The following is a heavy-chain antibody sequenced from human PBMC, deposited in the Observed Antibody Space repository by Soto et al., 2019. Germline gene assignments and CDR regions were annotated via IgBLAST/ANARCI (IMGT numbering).Heavy chain of an antibody. Sequence: QVQLVQSGSELKKPGASVKVSCKASGYTFTSYAMNWVRQAPGQGLEWMGWINTNTGNPTYAQGFTGRFVFSLDTSVSTAYLQICSLKAEDTAVYYCARDRPYSSGWYGSSGDPNPLDYWGQGTLVTVSS. CDR2: INTNTGNP. CDR3: ARDRPYSSGWYGSSGDPNPLDY. J-gene: IGHJ4*02. D-gene: IGHD6-19*01. CDR1: GYTFTSYA. V-gene: IGHV7-4-1*01.